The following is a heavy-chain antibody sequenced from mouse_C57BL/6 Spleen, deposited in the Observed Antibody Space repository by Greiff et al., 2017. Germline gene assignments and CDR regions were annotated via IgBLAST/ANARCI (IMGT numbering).Heavy chain of an antibody. CDR2: ISSGGSYT. D-gene: IGHD1-1*01. CDR1: GFTFSSYG. Sequence: EVKLQESGGDLVKPGGSLKLSCAASGFTFSSYGMSWVRPTPDKRLEWVATISSGGSYTYSPDSVKGRFTISRDNAKNTLYLQMSSLKSEDTAMYYCARMDVTTVVVNWYFDVWGTGTTVTVSS. V-gene: IGHV5-6*01. J-gene: IGHJ1*03. CDR3: ARMDVTTVVVNWYFDV.